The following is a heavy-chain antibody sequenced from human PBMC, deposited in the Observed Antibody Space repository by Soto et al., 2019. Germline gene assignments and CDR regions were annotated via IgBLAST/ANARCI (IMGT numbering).Heavy chain of an antibody. J-gene: IGHJ4*02. CDR3: ARDIASYAYGEGY. V-gene: IGHV4-4*07. CDR1: GGSINSYW. CDR2: VYSSGTT. D-gene: IGHD2-21*01. Sequence: PSETLSLTCTVSGGSINSYWWSWIRQPAGKELEWIGRVYSSGTTDYNPSLNSRATMSVETSKNQFSLKLSSVTAADTAVYYCARDIASYAYGEGYWGQGIQVTVSS.